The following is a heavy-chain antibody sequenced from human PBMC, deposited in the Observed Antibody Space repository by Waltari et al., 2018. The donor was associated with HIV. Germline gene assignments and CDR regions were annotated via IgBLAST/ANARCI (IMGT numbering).Heavy chain of an antibody. V-gene: IGHV4-38-2*01. CDR1: GYSITSGYY. J-gene: IGHJ4*02. D-gene: IGHD3-16*01. CDR2: IYHSGST. CDR3: ARAYVITFGGVKSEPMYYFDY. Sequence: QVQLQESGPGLLKPSETLSLTCAVSGYSITSGYYWGWVRQPPGKGLEWVGSIYHSGSTYYSPSRKSRVTISVDTSKNQFSLKVSSVTAADTAVYYCARAYVITFGGVKSEPMYYFDYWGQGTLITVSS.